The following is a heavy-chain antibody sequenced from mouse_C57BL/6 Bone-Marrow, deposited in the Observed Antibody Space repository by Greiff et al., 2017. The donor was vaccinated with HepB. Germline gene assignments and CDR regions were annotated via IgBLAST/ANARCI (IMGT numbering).Heavy chain of an antibody. CDR2: IDPNSGGT. Sequence: QVQLQQPGAELVKPGASVKLSCKASGYTFTSYWMHWVKQRPGRGLEWIGRIDPNSGGTKYNEKFKSKATLTVDKPSSTAYMQLSSRTSEDSAVYYCARSGGLITTVAYAMDYWGQGTSVTVSS. CDR1: GYTFTSYW. CDR3: ARSGGLITTVAYAMDY. J-gene: IGHJ4*01. V-gene: IGHV1-72*01. D-gene: IGHD1-1*01.